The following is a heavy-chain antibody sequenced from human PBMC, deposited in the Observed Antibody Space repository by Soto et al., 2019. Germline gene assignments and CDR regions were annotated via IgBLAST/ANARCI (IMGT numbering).Heavy chain of an antibody. CDR1: GYTFTSYG. D-gene: IGHD1-7*01. J-gene: IGHJ6*02. Sequence: QVQLVQSGAEVKKPGASVKVSCKASGYTFTSYGISWVRQAPGQGLEWMGWISAYNGNTNYAQKLQGRFNMSTVTSTSTAYMALRRLRSDDTAVYYCARDGNYPRPVYYYYYGMDVWGQGTTVTVSS. CDR3: ARDGNYPRPVYYYYYGMDV. V-gene: IGHV1-18*04. CDR2: ISAYNGNT.